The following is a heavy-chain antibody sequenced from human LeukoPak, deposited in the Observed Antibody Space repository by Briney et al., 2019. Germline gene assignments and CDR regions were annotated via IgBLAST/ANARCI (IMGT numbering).Heavy chain of an antibody. Sequence: PSETLSLTCTVSGGSISSSRYYGGWIRQPPGKGLEWIGSIYYSGSTYYNASLKRRVTISVDTSKNQFSLTLSSVTAADTAVYYCARHISSGYYLMGYSDYWGQGNLVTVSS. J-gene: IGHJ4*02. CDR1: GGSISSSRYY. V-gene: IGHV4-39*01. D-gene: IGHD3-22*01. CDR3: ARHISSGYYLMGYSDY. CDR2: IYYSGST.